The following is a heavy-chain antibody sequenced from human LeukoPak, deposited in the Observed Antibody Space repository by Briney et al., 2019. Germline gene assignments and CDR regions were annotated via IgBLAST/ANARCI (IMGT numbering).Heavy chain of an antibody. CDR1: GFTFSSYG. J-gene: IGHJ4*02. D-gene: IGHD4-17*01. V-gene: IGHV3-30*18. Sequence: GRSLRLSCAASGFTFSSYGMHWVRQAPGKGLEWVAVISYDGSNKYYADSVKGRFTISRDNSKNTLYLQMNSLRAEDTAVYYCAKESESTVTTPYYFDYWGQGTLVTVSS. CDR3: AKESESTVTTPYYFDY. CDR2: ISYDGSNK.